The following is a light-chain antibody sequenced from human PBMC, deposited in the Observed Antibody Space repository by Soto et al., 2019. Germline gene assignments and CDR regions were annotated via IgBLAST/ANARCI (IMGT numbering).Light chain of an antibody. CDR2: KAS. Sequence: DVQMSQSPSTLSGSVGDRVTITCRASQTISSWLAWYQQKPGKAPKLLIYKASSLESGVPSRFSGSGSGTEFTLTISSLQPDDFATYYCQQYNSYSLTFGPGTKVDN. CDR1: QTISSW. CDR3: QQYNSYSLT. V-gene: IGKV1-5*03. J-gene: IGKJ3*01.